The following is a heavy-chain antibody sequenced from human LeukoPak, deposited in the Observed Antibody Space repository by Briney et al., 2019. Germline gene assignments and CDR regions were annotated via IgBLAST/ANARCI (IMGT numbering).Heavy chain of an antibody. CDR1: GGSVSSGGYY. Sequence: SQTLSLTCTVSGGSVSSGGYYWSWIRQSPGKGLEWIGYIYHTGSTYYNPSLKSRVTISVDRSKNQFSLKLSSVTAADTAVYSCARSSGYYSPFDYWGQGTLVTVSS. J-gene: IGHJ4*02. D-gene: IGHD3-22*01. CDR2: IYHTGST. V-gene: IGHV4-30-2*06. CDR3: ARSSGYYSPFDY.